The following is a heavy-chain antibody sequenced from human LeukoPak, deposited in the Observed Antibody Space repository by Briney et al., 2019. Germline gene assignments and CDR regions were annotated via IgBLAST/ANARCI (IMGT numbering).Heavy chain of an antibody. CDR2: INPIFGTA. Sequence: EASVKVSCKASGGTFSSYAISWVRQAPGQGLEWMGGINPIFGTANYAQKFQGRVTITADESTSTAYMELSSLRSEDTAVYYCAREFSNDAFDIWGQGTMVTVSS. J-gene: IGHJ3*02. V-gene: IGHV1-69*01. CDR1: GGTFSSYA. CDR3: AREFSNDAFDI.